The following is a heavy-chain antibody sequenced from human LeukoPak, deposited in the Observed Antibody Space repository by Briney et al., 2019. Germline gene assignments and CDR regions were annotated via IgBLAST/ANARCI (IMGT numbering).Heavy chain of an antibody. J-gene: IGHJ4*02. Sequence: GGSQRLSCAASGFTFNNYAMNWVRQAPGKGLEWVSAISGSGGSTYYADSVKGRFTISRDNSKNTVYLQMNSLRAEDTAVYYCAKDRHGYCTSTSCFVDYWGQGTLVTVSS. CDR1: GFTFNNYA. CDR3: AKDRHGYCTSTSCFVDY. D-gene: IGHD2-2*01. CDR2: ISGSGGST. V-gene: IGHV3-23*01.